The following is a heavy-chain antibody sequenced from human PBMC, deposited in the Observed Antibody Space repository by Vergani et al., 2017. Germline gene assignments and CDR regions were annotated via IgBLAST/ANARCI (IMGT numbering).Heavy chain of an antibody. J-gene: IGHJ3*02. CDR2: ISYDGSNK. D-gene: IGHD3-22*01. CDR3: AKGCYYDSSGYYTAFDAFDI. Sequence: QVQLVESGGGVVQPGRSLRLSCAASGFTFSSYGMHWVRQAPGKGLEWVAVISYDGSNKYYADSVKGRFTISRDNSKNTLYLQMNSLRAEDTAVYYCAKGCYYDSSGYYTAFDAFDIWGQGTMVTVSS. V-gene: IGHV3-30*18. CDR1: GFTFSSYG.